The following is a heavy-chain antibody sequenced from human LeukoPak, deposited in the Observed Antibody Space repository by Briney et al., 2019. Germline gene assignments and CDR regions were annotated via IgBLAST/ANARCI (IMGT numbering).Heavy chain of an antibody. D-gene: IGHD2-15*01. V-gene: IGHV3-21*01. CDR3: AREGSLVVVAANWFDP. CDR2: ISSSSSYI. CDR1: GFTFSSYS. J-gene: IGHJ5*02. Sequence: GGSLRLSCAASGFTFSSYSMNWVRQAPGKGLEWVSSISSSSSYIYYADSVKGRFTISRDNAKNSLYLQMNSLRAEDTAVYYCAREGSLVVVAANWFDPWGQGTLVTVSS.